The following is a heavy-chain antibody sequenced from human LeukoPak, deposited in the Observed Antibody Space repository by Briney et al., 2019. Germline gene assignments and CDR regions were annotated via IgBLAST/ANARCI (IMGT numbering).Heavy chain of an antibody. D-gene: IGHD5/OR15-5a*01. V-gene: IGHV1-2*02. CDR1: GYTFTGDY. J-gene: IGHJ4*02. CDR2: INPSSGGT. Sequence: ASVKVSCKASGYTFTGDYMHWVRQAPGQGLEWMGWINPSSGGTNYAQKFQGRVTMTRDTSISTAYMELSRLRSDDTAVYYCARASTMHRGITTPAVYWGQGTLVTVSS. CDR3: ARASTMHRGITTPAVY.